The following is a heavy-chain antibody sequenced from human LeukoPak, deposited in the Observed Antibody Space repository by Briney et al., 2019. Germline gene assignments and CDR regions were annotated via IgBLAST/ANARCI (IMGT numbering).Heavy chain of an antibody. Sequence: ASVKVSCKASGYTFTSYGISWVRQAPGQGLEWMGGIIPMFGTANYAQKFQDRVTITADKSTSTAYMELSSLRAEDTAVYYCARAVSDAFDIWGQGTMVTVSS. CDR1: GYTFTSYG. CDR2: IIPMFGTA. V-gene: IGHV1-69*06. J-gene: IGHJ3*02. CDR3: ARAVSDAFDI.